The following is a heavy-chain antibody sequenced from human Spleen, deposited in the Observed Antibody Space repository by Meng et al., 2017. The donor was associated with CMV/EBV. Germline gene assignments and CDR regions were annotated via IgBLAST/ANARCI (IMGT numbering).Heavy chain of an antibody. J-gene: IGHJ4*02. CDR2: ISYDGRNK. D-gene: IGHD1-26*01. CDR1: GYNLSTYP. Sequence: SGYNLSTYPMHWVRQAPGKGLEWVAVISYDGRNKYYADSVRGRFTISRDNSRNTLYLQMNSLRPEDTAVYYCARDRRRGGGATTLNNWGQGTLVTVSS. CDR3: ARDRRRGGGATTLNN. V-gene: IGHV3-30*04.